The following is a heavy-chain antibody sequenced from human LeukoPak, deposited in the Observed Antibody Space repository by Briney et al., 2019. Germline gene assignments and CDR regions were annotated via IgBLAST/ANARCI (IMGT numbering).Heavy chain of an antibody. Sequence: HPGGSLRLSCAASGFTFSSYWMSWVRQAPGKGLEWVANIKQDGSEKYYVDSVKGRFTISRDNAKNSLYLQMNSLRAEDTAVYYCARDLIAYAPLGMDVWGKGTTVTISS. CDR1: GFTFSSYW. CDR2: IKQDGSEK. J-gene: IGHJ6*03. CDR3: ARDLIAYAPLGMDV. V-gene: IGHV3-7*01. D-gene: IGHD2-2*01.